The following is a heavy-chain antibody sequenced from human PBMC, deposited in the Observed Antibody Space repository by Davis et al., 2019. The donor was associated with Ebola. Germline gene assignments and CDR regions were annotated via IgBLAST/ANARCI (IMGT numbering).Heavy chain of an antibody. Sequence: LRLSCTVSGGSISSGSYYWSWIRQPAGKGLEWIGHIYTSGSTNYNPSLKSRVTISVDTSKNQFSLKLSSVTAADTAVYYCARGGGYCSSTSCYKQVDYWGQGTLVTVSS. CDR1: GGSISSGSYY. D-gene: IGHD2-2*02. J-gene: IGHJ4*02. CDR3: ARGGGYCSSTSCYKQVDY. CDR2: IYTSGST. V-gene: IGHV4-61*09.